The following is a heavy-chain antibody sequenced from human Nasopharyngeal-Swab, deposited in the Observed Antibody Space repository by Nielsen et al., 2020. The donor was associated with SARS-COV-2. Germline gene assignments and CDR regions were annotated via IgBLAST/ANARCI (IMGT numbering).Heavy chain of an antibody. J-gene: IGHJ5*02. D-gene: IGHD3-10*01. CDR3: ARVMVRGVQGSVRAGPFDP. Sequence: ASVKVSCKASGYTFTSYGISWVRQAPGQGLEWMGWISAYNGNTKYSQKFQGRVTITRDTSASTAYMELSSLRSDDTAVYYCARVMVRGVQGSVRAGPFDPWGQGTLVTVSS. CDR1: GYTFTSYG. CDR2: ISAYNGNT. V-gene: IGHV1-18*01.